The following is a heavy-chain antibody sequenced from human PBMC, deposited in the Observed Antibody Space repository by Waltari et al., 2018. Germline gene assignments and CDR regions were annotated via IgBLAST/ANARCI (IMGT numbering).Heavy chain of an antibody. CDR2: IYPDDPEI. Sequence: EVQLVQSGAEAKQPGASLKISCKDSGYNFRTNWIGWVRQMPGRGLEWMGIIYPDDPEIRYSPSFQGQVTISADRSINTAYLEWRSLKASDTALYFCARQDPKYQYAMAVWGQGTSVTVS. J-gene: IGHJ6*02. V-gene: IGHV5-51*01. CDR3: ARQDPKYQYAMAV. CDR1: GYNFRTNW. D-gene: IGHD2-2*01.